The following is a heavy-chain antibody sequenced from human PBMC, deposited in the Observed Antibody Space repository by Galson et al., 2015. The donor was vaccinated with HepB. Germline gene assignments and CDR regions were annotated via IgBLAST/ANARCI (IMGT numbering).Heavy chain of an antibody. Sequence: SLRLSCAASGFTFRSYSMNWVRQAPGKGLEWVSSISDNSIYIYYGDSAKGRFTISRDNAKNSLYLQMNSLRAEDTAVYYCARDPGSGSYAFDIWGQGTMVTVSS. D-gene: IGHD6-19*01. J-gene: IGHJ3*02. CDR1: GFTFRSYS. CDR2: ISDNSIYI. CDR3: ARDPGSGSYAFDI. V-gene: IGHV3-21*01.